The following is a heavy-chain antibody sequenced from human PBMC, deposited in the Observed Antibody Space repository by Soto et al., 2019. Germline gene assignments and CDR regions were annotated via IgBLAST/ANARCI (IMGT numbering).Heavy chain of an antibody. Sequence: SQTLSLTCAISGDSVSRNSAAWSWIRQSPSRGLEWLGRTYYRSKWFNDSALFVKSRITINPDTSKNQFSLKLSSVTAADTAVYYCARGTVTTVHYFDYWGQGTLVTVSS. V-gene: IGHV6-1*01. CDR2: TYYRSKWFN. CDR3: ARGTVTTVHYFDY. D-gene: IGHD4-17*01. J-gene: IGHJ4*02. CDR1: GDSVSRNSAA.